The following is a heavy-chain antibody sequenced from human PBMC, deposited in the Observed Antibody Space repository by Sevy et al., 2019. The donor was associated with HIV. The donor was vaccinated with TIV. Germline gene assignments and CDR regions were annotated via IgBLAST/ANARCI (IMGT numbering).Heavy chain of an antibody. CDR3: ARGPANLDF. D-gene: IGHD3-3*01. V-gene: IGHV3-7*01. J-gene: IGHJ4*02. CDR2: IKQDGDEK. Sequence: GGSLRLSCAASGFSFTSHWMTWVRQAPGKGLEWVANIKQDGDEKNYLESVRGRFTISRDNAWRSAYLHMNNLRADDTAVYYCARGPANLDFWGQGTPVTVSS. CDR1: GFSFTSHW.